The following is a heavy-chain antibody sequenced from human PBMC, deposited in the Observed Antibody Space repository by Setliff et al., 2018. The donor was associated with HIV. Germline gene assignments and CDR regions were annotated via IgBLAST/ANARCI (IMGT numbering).Heavy chain of an antibody. J-gene: IGHJ4*02. CDR3: ARFRKFQLVGALDY. CDR2: MNPNSGNT. CDR1: GYTFTNHD. D-gene: IGHD1-26*01. V-gene: IGHV1-8*01. Sequence: ASVKVSCKASGYTFTNHDINWVRQATGQGLEWMGWMNPNSGNTGYAQKFQGRVTMTRNTSISTAYMELSSLRSEDTAVYYCARFRKFQLVGALDYWGQGTLVTVSS.